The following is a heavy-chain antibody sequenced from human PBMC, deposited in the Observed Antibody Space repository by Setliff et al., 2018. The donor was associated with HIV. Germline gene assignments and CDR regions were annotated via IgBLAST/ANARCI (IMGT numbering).Heavy chain of an antibody. CDR3: ASAGPYCGDDCPYNWLTP. J-gene: IGHJ5*02. CDR1: GYSIRSGYY. CDR2: MFRTGTS. V-gene: IGHV4-38-2*01. Sequence: SETLSLTCAVSGYSIRSGYYWGWIRQSPGKGLEWIGTMFRTGTSYYNPSLTSRVTISQDTSKNQFSLELTSVTAADTAVYYCASAGPYCGDDCPYNWLTPWGQGTLVTVSS. D-gene: IGHD2-21*02.